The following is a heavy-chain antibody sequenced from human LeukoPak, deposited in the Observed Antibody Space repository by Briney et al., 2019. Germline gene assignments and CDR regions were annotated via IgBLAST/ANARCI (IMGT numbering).Heavy chain of an antibody. CDR1: GGTFNSYV. V-gene: IGHV1-69*13. Sequence: SVKVSCKASGGTFNSYVISWVRQAPGQGLEWMGGINPIFGTANYAQNFQGRVTITADESTSTAYTELSSLRSEDTAVYYCATTGRYSDGDRKLDPWGQGTLVTVSS. J-gene: IGHJ5*02. CDR2: INPIFGTA. CDR3: ATTGRYSDGDRKLDP. D-gene: IGHD5-18*01.